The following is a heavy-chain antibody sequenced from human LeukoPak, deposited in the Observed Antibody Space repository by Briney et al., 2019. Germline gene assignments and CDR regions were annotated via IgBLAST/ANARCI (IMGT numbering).Heavy chain of an antibody. CDR2: VKSKTGGGTA. J-gene: IGHJ4*02. Sequence: GGSLRLSCTASGFTFGDYAMSWVRQAPGKGLEWVGRVKSKTGGGTAEYAAPVKGRFTISRDDSTNTLYLHMNNLKIEDTAVYYCTTYRPYSDVWGQGTLVTVSS. V-gene: IGHV3-15*01. D-gene: IGHD2-15*01. CDR3: TTYRPYSDV. CDR1: GFTFGDYA.